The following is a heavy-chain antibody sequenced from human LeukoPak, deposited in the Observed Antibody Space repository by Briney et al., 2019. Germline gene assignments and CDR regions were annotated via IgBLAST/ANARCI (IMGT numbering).Heavy chain of an antibody. CDR2: IWSDGSNK. CDR1: GFTFSTYG. Sequence: PGGSLRLSCAASGFTFSTYGMHWVRQAPGKGLEWVAVIWSDGSNKYYADSVKGRFTISRDNSKNTLYLQMNSLRAEDTAVYYCARMKWGGPHDAFDIWGQGTMVTVSS. J-gene: IGHJ3*02. V-gene: IGHV3-33*01. D-gene: IGHD1-26*01. CDR3: ARMKWGGPHDAFDI.